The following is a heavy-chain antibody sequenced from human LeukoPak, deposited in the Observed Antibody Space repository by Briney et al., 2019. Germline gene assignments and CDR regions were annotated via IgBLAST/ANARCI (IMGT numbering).Heavy chain of an antibody. Sequence: PGGSLRLSCAASGFTLSSNAMNWVRQAPGKGLEWVSGISGSGGSTYYADAVKGRFTISRDKSKNTLYLLMISLRAEDTAVYYCAIRKQQVVPPRPYPYSYGMDVWGQGTTVTVSS. CDR1: GFTLSSNA. CDR2: ISGSGGST. V-gene: IGHV3-23*01. D-gene: IGHD6-13*01. J-gene: IGHJ6*02. CDR3: AIRKQQVVPPRPYPYSYGMDV.